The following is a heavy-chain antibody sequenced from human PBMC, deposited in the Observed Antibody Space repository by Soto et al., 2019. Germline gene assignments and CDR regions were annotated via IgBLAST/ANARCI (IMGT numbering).Heavy chain of an antibody. D-gene: IGHD1-26*01. J-gene: IGHJ4*02. CDR1: GASISSANW. CDR3: ARDLPDDWEGLARGLDY. V-gene: IGHV4-4*02. CDR2: IYYSGTT. Sequence: QVQLQESGPGLVEPSGTLSLTCAVSGASISSANWWTWVRQPPGKGLEWVGEIYYSGTTNYNPSLEGRGTMSVDKYRNQFSLKMSSVTAAGTAVYYCARDLPDDWEGLARGLDYWGQGILVTVSS.